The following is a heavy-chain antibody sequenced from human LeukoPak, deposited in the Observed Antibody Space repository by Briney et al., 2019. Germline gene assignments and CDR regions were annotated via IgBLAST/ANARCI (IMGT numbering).Heavy chain of an antibody. CDR2: ISGSGGST. Sequence: PGGSLRLSCAASGFTLSNYWMSWVRQAPGKGLEWVSAISGSGGSTYYADSVKGRFTISRDNSKNTLYLQMNSLRAEDTAVYYCAKAVTTYFDYWGQGTLVTVSS. CDR1: GFTLSNYW. J-gene: IGHJ4*02. D-gene: IGHD4-17*01. CDR3: AKAVTTYFDY. V-gene: IGHV3-23*01.